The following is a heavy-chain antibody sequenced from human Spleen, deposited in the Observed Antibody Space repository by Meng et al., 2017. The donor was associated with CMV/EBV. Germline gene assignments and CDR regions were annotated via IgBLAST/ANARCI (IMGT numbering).Heavy chain of an antibody. CDR1: GFTFSSYS. CDR2: ISSSSSYI. Sequence: GESLKISCAASGFTFSSYSMNWVRQAPGKGLEWVSSISSSSSYIYYADSVKGRFTISRDNAKNSLYLQMNSLRAEDTAVYYCARDRGDCISRSCSFDYWGQGTLVTVSS. J-gene: IGHJ4*02. CDR3: ARDRGDCISRSCSFDY. D-gene: IGHD2-2*01. V-gene: IGHV3-21*01.